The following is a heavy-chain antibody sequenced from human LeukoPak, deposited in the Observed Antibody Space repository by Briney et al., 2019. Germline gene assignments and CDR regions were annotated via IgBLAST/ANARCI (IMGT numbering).Heavy chain of an antibody. J-gene: IGHJ3*02. CDR1: GYSISSGYY. V-gene: IGHV4-38-2*02. CDR2: IYHSGST. D-gene: IGHD5-18*01. Sequence: SETLSLTCAASGYSISSGYYWGWIRQPPGKGLEWIGSIYHSGSTYYNPSLKSRVTISVDTSKNQFSLKLSSVTAADTAVYYCARDSGYSYGDDAFDIWGQGTMVTVSS. CDR3: ARDSGYSYGDDAFDI.